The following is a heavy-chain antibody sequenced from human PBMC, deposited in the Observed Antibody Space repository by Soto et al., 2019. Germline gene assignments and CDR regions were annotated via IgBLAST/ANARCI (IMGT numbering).Heavy chain of an antibody. Sequence: QLQLQESGPGLVKPSETLSLTCTVSGGSISSSSYYWGWIRQPPGKGLEWIGSIYYSGSTYYNTSLKSRVTTYVDTSKNQFSLKLSSVTAADTAVYYCATSIAARRAFDYWGQGTLVTVSS. CDR3: ATSIAARRAFDY. CDR2: IYYSGST. D-gene: IGHD6-6*01. CDR1: GGSISSSSYY. V-gene: IGHV4-39*01. J-gene: IGHJ4*02.